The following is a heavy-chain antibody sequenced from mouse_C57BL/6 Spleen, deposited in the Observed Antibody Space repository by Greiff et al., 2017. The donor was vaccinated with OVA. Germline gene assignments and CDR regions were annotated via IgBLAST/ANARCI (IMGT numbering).Heavy chain of an antibody. CDR2: FHPYNDDT. J-gene: IGHJ1*03. D-gene: IGHD1-1*01. Sequence: VKLVESGAELVKPGASVKMSCKASGYTFTTYPIEWMKQNHGKSLEWIGNFHPYNDDTKYNEKFKGKATLTVEKSSSTVYLELSRLTSDDSAVYYGARGDYGSSSWYFDVWGTGTTVTVSS. CDR1: GYTFTTYP. CDR3: ARGDYGSSSWYFDV. V-gene: IGHV1-47*01.